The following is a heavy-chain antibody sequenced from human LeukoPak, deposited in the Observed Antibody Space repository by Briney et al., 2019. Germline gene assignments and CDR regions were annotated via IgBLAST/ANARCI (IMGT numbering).Heavy chain of an antibody. Sequence: PGGSLRLSCAASGFTVSSNYMSWVRQAPGKGLEWVSVIYSGGSTYYADSVKGRFTISRDNSKNTLYLQMNSLRAEDTAVYYCAREAVSPVVTARRYYFDYWGQGTLVTVSS. CDR2: IYSGGST. J-gene: IGHJ4*02. CDR1: GFTVSSNY. D-gene: IGHD2-21*02. V-gene: IGHV3-53*01. CDR3: AREAVSPVVTARRYYFDY.